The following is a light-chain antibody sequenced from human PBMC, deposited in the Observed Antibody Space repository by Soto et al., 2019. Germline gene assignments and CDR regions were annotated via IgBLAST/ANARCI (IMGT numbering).Light chain of an antibody. J-gene: IGKJ4*01. CDR2: DAS. CDR3: QHYDNLPPT. CDR1: QDITKY. Sequence: DIQMTQSPSSLSASVGDRVTITCQASQDITKYLNWYRQKPGKAPNLLSYDASKLKTGDPSRFSGTASGTYFTLTNSSLQPEDIATYFCQHYDNLPPTFGGGTRVEIK. V-gene: IGKV1-33*01.